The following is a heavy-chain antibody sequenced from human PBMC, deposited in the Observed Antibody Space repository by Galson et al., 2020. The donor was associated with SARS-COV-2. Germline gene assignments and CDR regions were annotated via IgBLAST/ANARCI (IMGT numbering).Heavy chain of an antibody. CDR1: GYTFTSYG. D-gene: IGHD6-6*01. V-gene: IGHV1-18*04. CDR3: AREAYSSSAYGMDV. CDR2: ISAYNGNT. J-gene: IGHJ6*02. Sequence: ASVKVSCKASGYTFTSYGISWVRQAPGQGLEWMGWISAYNGNTNYAQKLQGRVTMTTDTSTSTAYMELRSLRSDDTAVYYCAREAYSSSAYGMDVWGQGTTVTVSS.